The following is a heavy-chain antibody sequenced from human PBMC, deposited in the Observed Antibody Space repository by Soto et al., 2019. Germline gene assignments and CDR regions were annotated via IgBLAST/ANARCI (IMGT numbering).Heavy chain of an antibody. V-gene: IGHV1-69*05. Sequence: SVKVSCKASGGTFSSYAISWVRQAPGQGLEWMGGIIPIFGTANYAQKFQGRVTITTDESTSTAYMELSSLRSEDTAVYYCARVGDYDYGDYPSYNWFDPWGQGTLVTVSS. D-gene: IGHD4-17*01. CDR3: ARVGDYDYGDYPSYNWFDP. CDR1: GGTFSSYA. CDR2: IIPIFGTA. J-gene: IGHJ5*02.